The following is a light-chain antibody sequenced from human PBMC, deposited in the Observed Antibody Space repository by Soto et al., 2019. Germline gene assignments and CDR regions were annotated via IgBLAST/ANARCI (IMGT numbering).Light chain of an antibody. CDR1: SSDIGGYNY. CDR3: SSYAGSNNRL. V-gene: IGLV2-8*01. CDR2: EVS. Sequence: QSALTQPPSASGSPGQSVTISCTGTSSDIGGYNYVSWYQQHPGEAPKLMIYEVSKRPSGVPDRFSGSKSGNTASLTVSGLQAEDEADYYCSSYAGSNNRLFGGGTKLTVL. J-gene: IGLJ3*02.